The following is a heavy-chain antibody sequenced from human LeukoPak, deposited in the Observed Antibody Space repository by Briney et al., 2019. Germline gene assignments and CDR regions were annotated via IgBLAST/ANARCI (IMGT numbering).Heavy chain of an antibody. D-gene: IGHD2-15*01. CDR3: ARELVVVAGRWFDP. Sequence: SGGSLRLSCAASGFTFSNAWMNWVRQAPGKGLEWVGRIKSKTDGGTTDYAAPVKGRFTISRDDSKNTLYLQMNSLRAEDTAVYYCARELVVVAGRWFDPWGQGTLVTVSS. V-gene: IGHV3-15*07. CDR1: GFTFSNAW. J-gene: IGHJ5*02. CDR2: IKSKTDGGTT.